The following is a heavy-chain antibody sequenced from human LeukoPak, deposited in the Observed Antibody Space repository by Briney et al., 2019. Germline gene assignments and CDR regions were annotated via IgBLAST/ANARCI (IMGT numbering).Heavy chain of an antibody. CDR3: ARDLHNLGWVDP. CDR1: GDPITSFN. CDR2: IRASSGT. J-gene: IGHJ5*02. V-gene: IGHV4-4*07. Sequence: QASETLSLTCTVSGDPITSFNWAWIRQPAGKGLEWMGQIRASSGTNYNPSLKSRLTMSVDTSKRQISLNLASVTAADTAVYYCARDLHNLGWVDPWGQGILVIVSS.